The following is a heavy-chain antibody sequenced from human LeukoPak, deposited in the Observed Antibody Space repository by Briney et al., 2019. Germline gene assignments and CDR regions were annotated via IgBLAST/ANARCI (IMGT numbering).Heavy chain of an antibody. CDR3: ARGRRRFGELLSGWFDP. CDR1: GYTFTSYD. J-gene: IGHJ5*02. V-gene: IGHV1-8*03. Sequence: VASVKVSCKASGYTFTSYDINWVRQATGQGLEWMGWMNPNSGNTGYAQKFQGRVTITRNTSISTAYMELSSLRSEDTAVYYCARGRRRFGELLSGWFDPWGQGTLVTVSS. CDR2: MNPNSGNT. D-gene: IGHD3-10*01.